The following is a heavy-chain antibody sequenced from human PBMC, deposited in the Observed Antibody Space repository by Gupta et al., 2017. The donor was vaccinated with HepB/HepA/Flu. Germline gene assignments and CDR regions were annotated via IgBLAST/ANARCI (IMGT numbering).Heavy chain of an antibody. V-gene: IGHV3-33*01. J-gene: IGHJ6*03. CDR2: IWYDGSNK. D-gene: IGHD2-2*01. CDR1: GFTFSSYG. CDR3: AREGCSRTSCYPTWYYYMDV. Sequence: QVQLVESGGGVVQPGRSLRLSCAASGFTFSSYGMHWVRQAPGKGLEWVAVIWYDGSNKYYADAVKGRFTISRDNSKNTLYLQMNSLRAEDTAVYYCAREGCSRTSCYPTWYYYMDVWGKGTTVTVSS.